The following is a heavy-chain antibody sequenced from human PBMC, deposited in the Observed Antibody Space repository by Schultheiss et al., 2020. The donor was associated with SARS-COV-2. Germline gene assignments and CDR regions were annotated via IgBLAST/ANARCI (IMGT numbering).Heavy chain of an antibody. V-gene: IGHV3-7*01. CDR3: ARDVATYYYDSSGYQTSYYFDY. Sequence: GGSLRLSCAASGFTFSNYWMTWVRQAPGKGLEWVANIKQDGSEKYYVDSVKGRFTISRDNAKNSLYLQMDSLRAEDTAVYYCARDVATYYYDSSGYQTSYYFDYWGQGTLVTVSS. CDR1: GFTFSNYW. D-gene: IGHD3-22*01. CDR2: IKQDGSEK. J-gene: IGHJ4*02.